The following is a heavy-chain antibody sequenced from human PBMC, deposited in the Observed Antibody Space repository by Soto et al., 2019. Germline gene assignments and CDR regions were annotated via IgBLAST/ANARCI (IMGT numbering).Heavy chain of an antibody. V-gene: IGHV4-30-4*08. D-gene: IGHD5-18*01. CDR1: GGSISSGGYY. Sequence: PSETLSLTCTVSGGSISSGGYYWSWIRQPPGKGLEWIGYIYYSGTTSYSPSLKSRVAISLDTSKNQFSLSLSSVTAADTAVYYCARGRGYSYGLDPWGQGTLVTVSS. CDR2: IYYSGTT. CDR3: ARGRGYSYGLDP. J-gene: IGHJ5*02.